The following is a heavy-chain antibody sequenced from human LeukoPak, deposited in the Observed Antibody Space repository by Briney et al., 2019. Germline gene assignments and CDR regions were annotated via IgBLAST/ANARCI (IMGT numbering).Heavy chain of an antibody. Sequence: SETLSLTCAVYGGSFSGYYWSWIRQPPGKGLEWIGEINHSGSTNYNPSLKSRVTISVDTSKNQFSLKLSSVTAADTAVYYCARGREGDYNPWFDPWGQGTLVTVSS. CDR2: INHSGST. V-gene: IGHV4-34*01. J-gene: IGHJ5*02. D-gene: IGHD4-4*01. CDR3: ARGREGDYNPWFDP. CDR1: GGSFSGYY.